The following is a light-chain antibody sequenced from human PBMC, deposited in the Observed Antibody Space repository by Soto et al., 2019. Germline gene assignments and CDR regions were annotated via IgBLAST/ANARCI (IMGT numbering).Light chain of an antibody. CDR2: GAS. CDR1: QSVSSSY. V-gene: IGKV3-20*01. J-gene: IGKJ1*01. Sequence: EIVLTQSPGTPSLSPGERATLSLRASQSVSSSYLAWYQQKPGQAPRLLIYGASIRATGLPDRFSGSGSGTDFTLTISRLEPEDFAVYYCQQYGSSPGTFGQGTKVDIK. CDR3: QQYGSSPGT.